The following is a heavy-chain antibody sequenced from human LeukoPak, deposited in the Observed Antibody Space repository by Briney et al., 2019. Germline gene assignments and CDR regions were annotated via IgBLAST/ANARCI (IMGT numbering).Heavy chain of an antibody. CDR3: AKALTGYSSGWYNFDY. CDR1: GFTFSSCG. Sequence: GGSLRLSCAASGFTFSSCGMHWVRQAPGKGLEWVAVISYDGSNKYYADSVKGRFTISRDNSKNTLYLQMNSLRAEDTAVYYCAKALTGYSSGWYNFDYWGQGTLVTVSS. V-gene: IGHV3-30*18. CDR2: ISYDGSNK. D-gene: IGHD6-19*01. J-gene: IGHJ4*02.